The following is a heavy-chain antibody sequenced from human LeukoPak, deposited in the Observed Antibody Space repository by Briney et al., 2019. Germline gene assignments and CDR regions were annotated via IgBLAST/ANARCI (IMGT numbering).Heavy chain of an antibody. V-gene: IGHV1-18*01. J-gene: IGHJ6*03. CDR1: GYTFTTYG. Sequence: ASVKLSCKASGYTFTTYGVTRVRQAPGQGLEWVAWINPHNGNTNYAQNLQGRATVTTDASTSTAYMELRNLRSDDTALYYCARATRSFYYYMDVWGKGTTVTVS. CDR3: ARATRSFYYYMDV. CDR2: INPHNGNT. D-gene: IGHD6-19*01.